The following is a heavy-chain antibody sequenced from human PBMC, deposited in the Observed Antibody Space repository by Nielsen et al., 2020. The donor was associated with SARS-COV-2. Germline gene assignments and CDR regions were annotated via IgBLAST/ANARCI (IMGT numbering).Heavy chain of an antibody. J-gene: IGHJ4*02. CDR1: GYTFTDYY. CDR2: ISPNSGGT. D-gene: IGHD5-24*01. CDR3: APTRIRDGYNYPFDY. V-gene: IGHV1-2*06. Sequence: GSVKVSCKASGYTFTDYYMHWVRQAPGQGLEWMGRISPNSGGTSYAQKFQGRVTMTRDTSITTAYMEVSRLKFDDTAVYYCAPTRIRDGYNYPFDYWGQGTLVTVSS.